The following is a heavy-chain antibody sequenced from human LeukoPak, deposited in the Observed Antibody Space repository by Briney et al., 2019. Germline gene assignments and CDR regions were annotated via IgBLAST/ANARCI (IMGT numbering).Heavy chain of an antibody. CDR1: GFTFSSYE. J-gene: IGHJ6*02. V-gene: IGHV3-48*03. CDR2: ISSSGSTI. D-gene: IGHD1-1*01. CDR3: ARDQETTAYYYYGMDV. Sequence: GGSLRLSCAASGFTFSSYEMNWVRQAPGKGLEWVSYISSSGSTIYYADSVKGRFTISIDNAKNSLYLQMNSLRAEDTAVYYCARDQETTAYYYYGMDVWGQGTTVTVSS.